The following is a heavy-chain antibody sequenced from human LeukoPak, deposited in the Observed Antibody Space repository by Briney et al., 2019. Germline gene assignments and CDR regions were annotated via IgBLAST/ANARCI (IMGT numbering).Heavy chain of an antibody. V-gene: IGHV3-30*04. J-gene: IGHJ4*02. CDR1: GFTFSSYA. D-gene: IGHD6-13*01. CDR2: ISYDGSNK. Sequence: TGRSLRLSCAASGFTFSSYAMHWVRQAPGKGLEWVAVISYDGSNKYYADSVKGRFTISRDNSKNTLYLQMNSLRAEDTAVYYCARDNRFRCIAAVYWGQGTLVTVSS. CDR3: ARDNRFRCIAAVY.